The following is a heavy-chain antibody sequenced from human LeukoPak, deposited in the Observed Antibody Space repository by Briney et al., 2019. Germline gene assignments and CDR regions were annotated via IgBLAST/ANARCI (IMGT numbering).Heavy chain of an antibody. V-gene: IGHV4-38-2*02. J-gene: IGHJ4*01. CDR1: GYSISSGYY. CDR3: ARDRCSGGSCYTFGS. CDR2: IYYGGIT. D-gene: IGHD2-15*01. Sequence: SETLSLICTVSGYSISSGYYWGWIRQPPGKGLEWIGSIYYGGITYYNPSLKSRVTISVDTSKNQFALKLSSVTAADTAVYYCARDRCSGGSCYTFGSWGQRTLVTASS.